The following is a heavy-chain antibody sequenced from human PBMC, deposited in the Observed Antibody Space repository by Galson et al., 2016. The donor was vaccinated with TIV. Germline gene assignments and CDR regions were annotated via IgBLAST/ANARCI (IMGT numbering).Heavy chain of an antibody. J-gene: IGHJ3*01. D-gene: IGHD1-26*01. CDR1: GFSFRNYV. Sequence: SLRLSCAASGFSFRNYVMNWVRLAPGKGLEWVSSVSLSGAYTYYADSVKGRFTISRDNSKYTLFLQLKRLTAGDTATYYCAKVGKSGDYSWDAFDVWGQGTVVTVSS. CDR3: AKVGKSGDYSWDAFDV. CDR2: VSLSGAYT. V-gene: IGHV3-23*01.